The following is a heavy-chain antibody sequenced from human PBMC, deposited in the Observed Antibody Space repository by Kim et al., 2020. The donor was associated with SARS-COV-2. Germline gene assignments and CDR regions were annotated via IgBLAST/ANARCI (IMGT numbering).Heavy chain of an antibody. J-gene: IGHJ4*02. V-gene: IGHV3-48*02. D-gene: IGHD2-2*01. CDR3: ARAWPIVVVPAATFDY. Sequence: SVKGRFTISRDNAKNSLYLQMNSLRDEDTAVYYCARAWPIVVVPAATFDYWGQGTLVTVSS.